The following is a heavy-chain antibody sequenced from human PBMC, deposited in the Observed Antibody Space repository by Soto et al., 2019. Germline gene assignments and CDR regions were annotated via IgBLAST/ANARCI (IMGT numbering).Heavy chain of an antibody. J-gene: IGHJ4*02. V-gene: IGHV3-53*01. D-gene: IGHD3-22*01. CDR3: AREAYYYDSSGYYRAR. CDR2: IYSGGST. Sequence: SGGSLRLSCAASGFTVSSNYMSWVRQAPGKGLEWVSVIYSGGSTYYADSVKGRFTISRDNSKNTLYLQMNSLRAEDTAVYYCAREAYYYDSSGYYRARWGQGTLVTVSS. CDR1: GFTVSSNY.